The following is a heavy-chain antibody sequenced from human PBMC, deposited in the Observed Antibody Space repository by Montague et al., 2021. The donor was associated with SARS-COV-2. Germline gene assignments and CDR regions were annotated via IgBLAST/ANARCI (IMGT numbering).Heavy chain of an antibody. J-gene: IGHJ6*02. Sequence: SLRLSYAASGFTFSSYDMHWVRQATGKGLEWVSAIGTAGDTYYPGSVKGRFTISRENAKNSLYLQMNSLRAGDTAVCYCARAGLGGAYYYYYGMDVWGQGTTVTVSS. V-gene: IGHV3-13*01. CDR1: GFTFSSYD. CDR2: IGTAGDT. CDR3: ARAGLGGAYYYYYGMDV. D-gene: IGHD4-23*01.